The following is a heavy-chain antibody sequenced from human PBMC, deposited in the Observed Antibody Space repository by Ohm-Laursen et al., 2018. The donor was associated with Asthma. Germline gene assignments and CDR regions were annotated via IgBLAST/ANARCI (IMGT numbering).Heavy chain of an antibody. CDR3: AKDVQSYYDFWSGPDY. Sequence: SLRLSCAAPGFTFSSYGMHWVRQAPGKGLEWVAVISYDGSNKYYADSVKGRFTISRDNSKNTLYLQMNSLRAEDTAVYYCAKDVQSYYDFWSGPDYWGQGTLVTVSS. CDR1: GFTFSSYG. J-gene: IGHJ4*02. CDR2: ISYDGSNK. V-gene: IGHV3-30*18. D-gene: IGHD3-3*01.